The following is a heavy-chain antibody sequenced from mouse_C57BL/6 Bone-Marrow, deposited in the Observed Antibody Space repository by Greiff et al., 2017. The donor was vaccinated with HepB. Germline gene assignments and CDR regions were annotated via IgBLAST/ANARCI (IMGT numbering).Heavy chain of an antibody. J-gene: IGHJ4*01. CDR1: GFNIKDDY. CDR2: IDPENGDT. Sequence: VQLQQSGAELVRPGASVKLSCTASGFNIKDDYMHWVKQRPEQGLEWIGWIDPENGDTEYASKFQGKATITADTSSNTAYLQRSSLTSEDTAVYYCTTRQLRLLYAMDYWGQGTSVTVSS. V-gene: IGHV14-4*01. CDR3: TTRQLRLLYAMDY. D-gene: IGHD3-2*02.